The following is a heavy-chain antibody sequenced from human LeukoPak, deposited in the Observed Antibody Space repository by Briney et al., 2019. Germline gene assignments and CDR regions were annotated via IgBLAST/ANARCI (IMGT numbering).Heavy chain of an antibody. Sequence: GGSLRLSCAASGFTFSTYGMHWVRQAPGKGLEWVAVVRYDGSNKYYADFVKGRFTISRDNSKNTLYLQMNSLRAEDTAVYYCAKDQWKLWGQGTLVTVSS. J-gene: IGHJ4*02. CDR3: AKDQWKL. CDR1: GFTFSTYG. D-gene: IGHD1-1*01. V-gene: IGHV3-30*02. CDR2: VRYDGSNK.